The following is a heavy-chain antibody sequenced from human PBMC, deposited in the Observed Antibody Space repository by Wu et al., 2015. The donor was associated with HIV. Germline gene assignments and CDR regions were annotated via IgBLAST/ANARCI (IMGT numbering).Heavy chain of an antibody. J-gene: IGHJ3*02. Sequence: QFQLVQSGAEVKRPGSSVKVSCKASGGTFSNYAITWVRQAPGQGLEWMGGIITIFNITNYAQKFQDRVTFLADASTSTAYMEVSSLRSEDTAVYYCARSFSETSSWYNRPPNAFQIWGQGTMVTVSS. CDR1: GGTFSNYA. CDR2: IITIFNIT. CDR3: ARSFSETSSWYNRPPNAFQI. D-gene: IGHD6-13*01. V-gene: IGHV1-69*12.